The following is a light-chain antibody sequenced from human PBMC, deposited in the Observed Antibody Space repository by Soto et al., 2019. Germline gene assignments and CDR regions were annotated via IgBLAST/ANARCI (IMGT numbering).Light chain of an antibody. CDR3: QQSNSAPPWT. V-gene: IGKV1-39*01. CDR1: QSISTY. Sequence: DIQMTQSPSSLSASVGDRVTISCRASQSISTYLNWYQQKPGKAPRLLIYAASSVQTGVPPRFSGSGSGTDFTLTSSSLRPEDIATYFCQQSNSAPPWTFGQGTKVEIK. CDR2: AAS. J-gene: IGKJ1*01.